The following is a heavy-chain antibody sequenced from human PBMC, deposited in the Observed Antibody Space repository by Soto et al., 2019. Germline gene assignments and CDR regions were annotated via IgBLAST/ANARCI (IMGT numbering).Heavy chain of an antibody. J-gene: IGHJ6*02. CDR3: AKDRDEGNYRRYYYYYYGMDV. Sequence: GGSLRLSCAASGFTISSYAMSWVRQAPGKGLEWVSAISGSGGSTYYADSVKGRFTISRDNSKNTLYLQMNSLRAEDTAVYYCAKDRDEGNYRRYYYYYYGMDVWGQGTTVTVSS. CDR1: GFTISSYA. V-gene: IGHV3-23*01. D-gene: IGHD1-7*01. CDR2: ISGSGGST.